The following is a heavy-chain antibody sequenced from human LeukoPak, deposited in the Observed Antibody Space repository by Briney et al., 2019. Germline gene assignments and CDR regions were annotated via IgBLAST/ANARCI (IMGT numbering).Heavy chain of an antibody. V-gene: IGHV4-34*01. CDR1: GGSFSGYY. J-gene: IGHJ6*03. CDR2: INHSGST. D-gene: IGHD1-7*01. CDR3: ARGRAGTTNYYYYVDV. Sequence: SETLSLTCAVYGGSFSGYYWSWIRQPPGKGLVWIGEINHSGSTNYNPSLKSRVTISVDTSKNQFSLKLSSVTAADTAVYYCARGRAGTTNYYYYVDVWGKGTTVTVSS.